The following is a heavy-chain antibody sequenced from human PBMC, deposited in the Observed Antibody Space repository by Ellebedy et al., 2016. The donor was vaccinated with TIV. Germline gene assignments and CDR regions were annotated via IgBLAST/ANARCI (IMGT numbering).Heavy chain of an antibody. CDR3: AKDPGDYGSGSYWYYYYMDV. CDR1: GFTFSSYS. Sequence: GESLKISXAASGFTFSSYSMSWVRQAPGKGLEWLAIISYDGSNQFYADSVKGRFTISRDNSKNTLYLQMNSLRAEDTAVYYCAKDPGDYGSGSYWYYYYMDVWGKGTTVTVSS. V-gene: IGHV3-30*18. J-gene: IGHJ6*03. CDR2: ISYDGSNQ. D-gene: IGHD3-10*01.